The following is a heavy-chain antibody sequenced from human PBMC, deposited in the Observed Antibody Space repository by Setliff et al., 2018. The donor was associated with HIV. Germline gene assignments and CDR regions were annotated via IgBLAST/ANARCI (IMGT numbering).Heavy chain of an antibody. V-gene: IGHV3-48*03. CDR3: ARLLRGGGDYFDY. Sequence: GGSLRLSCAASGFTFSSYEMTWVRQAPGKGLEWVSYIRRSGNTIYYADSVKGRFTISRDNAKNSLFLQMNSLRAEDTAIYYCARLLRGGGDYFDYWGQGTLVTVSS. CDR2: IRRSGNTI. J-gene: IGHJ4*02. D-gene: IGHD3-10*01. CDR1: GFTFSSYE.